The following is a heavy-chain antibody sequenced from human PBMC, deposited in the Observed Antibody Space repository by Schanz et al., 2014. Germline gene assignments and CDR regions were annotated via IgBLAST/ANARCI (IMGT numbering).Heavy chain of an antibody. J-gene: IGHJ3*01. CDR2: IKSKVDGGTT. CDR1: GVTFSSYA. Sequence: EVQLLESGGGFVQPGGSLRLSCVASGVTFSSYAMSWVRQASGKGLEWVGRIKSKVDGGTTDNAAPVQGRFTISRDDSKNTLHLQMNSLKTEDTAVYYCATDLTAVDYDAIGLWGQGTMVTVSS. CDR3: ATDLTAVDYDAIGL. D-gene: IGHD4-17*01. V-gene: IGHV3-15*01.